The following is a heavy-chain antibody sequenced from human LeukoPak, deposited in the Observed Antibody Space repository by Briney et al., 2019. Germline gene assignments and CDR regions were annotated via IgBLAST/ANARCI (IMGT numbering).Heavy chain of an antibody. CDR1: GGSISSGDNY. CDR3: ARVTGSGSFDY. V-gene: IGHV4-30-4*01. Sequence: PSETLSLTCTVSGGSISSGDNYWSWIRQPPGKGLAWIGYIYYSGSTYYNPSLKSRVTISVDTSKNQFSLRLTSVTAADTAVYYCARVTGSGSFDYWGQGTLVTVSS. CDR2: IYYSGST. J-gene: IGHJ4*02. D-gene: IGHD3-10*01.